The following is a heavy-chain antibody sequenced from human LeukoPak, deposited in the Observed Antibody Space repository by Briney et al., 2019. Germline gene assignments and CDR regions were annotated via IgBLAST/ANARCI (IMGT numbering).Heavy chain of an antibody. Sequence: SETLSLTCTVSGGSISSYYWSWVRQPPGKGLEWIGYIYYSGSTYYNPSLKSRVTISVHTSKNQFSLKLSSVTAADTAVYYCARAGYYYGSGYSDWFDPWGQGTLVTVSS. V-gene: IGHV4-59*12. J-gene: IGHJ5*02. D-gene: IGHD3-10*01. CDR1: GGSISSYY. CDR2: IYYSGST. CDR3: ARAGYYYGSGYSDWFDP.